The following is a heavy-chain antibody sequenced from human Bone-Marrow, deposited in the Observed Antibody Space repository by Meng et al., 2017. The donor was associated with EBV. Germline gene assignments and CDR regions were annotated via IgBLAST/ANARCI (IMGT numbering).Heavy chain of an antibody. Sequence: QLRSTRPGVVRAPPLLSLPLSCSGCSISSGGYYWSWIRQPPGKGLGWIGYIYYSGSTYYNPSLKSRVTISVDTSKNQFSLKLSSVTAADTAVYYCASGSTAAGTDYWGQGTLVTVSS. D-gene: IGHD6-13*01. V-gene: IGHV4-30-4*01. J-gene: IGHJ4*02. CDR2: IYYSGST. CDR3: ASGSTAAGTDY. CDR1: GCSISSGGYY.